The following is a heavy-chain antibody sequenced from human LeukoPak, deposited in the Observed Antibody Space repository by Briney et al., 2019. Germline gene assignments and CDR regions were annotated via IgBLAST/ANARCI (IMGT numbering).Heavy chain of an antibody. Sequence: GGSLRLSCAASGFTFSNYWMSWVRLAPGKGLEWVANIKQDGSAKFYVESVKGRFTISRDNAKNSLFLQMSRLRVEDTAVYYCARDGDFWSAQGAFDIWGQGTMVTVS. CDR1: GFTFSNYW. CDR3: ARDGDFWSAQGAFDI. D-gene: IGHD3-3*01. V-gene: IGHV3-7*01. J-gene: IGHJ3*02. CDR2: IKQDGSAK.